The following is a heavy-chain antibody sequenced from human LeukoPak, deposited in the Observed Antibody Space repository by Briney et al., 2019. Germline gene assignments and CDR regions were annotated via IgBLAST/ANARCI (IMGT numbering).Heavy chain of an antibody. D-gene: IGHD3-10*01. CDR3: AHRYGSGSYYDY. CDR2: IYWDDDK. V-gene: IGHV2-5*02. Sequence: TLSLTCTVSGYSISSGYYWGWIRQPPGKALEWLALIYWDDDKRYSPSLKSRLTITKDTSKNQVVLTMTNMDPVDTATYYCAHRYGSGSYYDYWGQGTLVTVSS. J-gene: IGHJ4*02. CDR1: GYSISSGYYW.